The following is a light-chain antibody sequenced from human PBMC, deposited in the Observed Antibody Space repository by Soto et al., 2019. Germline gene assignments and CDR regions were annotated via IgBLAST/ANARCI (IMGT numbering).Light chain of an antibody. CDR3: QQYNNWWT. CDR2: GAS. Sequence: EIVFTQSPATLSLSPGERASLSCGASQSITSSFLAWYQQKPGQAPRLLIYGASTRATGIPARFTGSGSGTEFTLTISRLQFDESAVYYCQQYNNWWTVGQGTKVDIK. V-gene: IGKV3-15*01. CDR1: QSITSS. J-gene: IGKJ1*01.